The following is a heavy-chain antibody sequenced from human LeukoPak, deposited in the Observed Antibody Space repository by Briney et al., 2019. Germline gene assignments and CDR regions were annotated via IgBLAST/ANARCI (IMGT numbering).Heavy chain of an antibody. Sequence: GGSPRLSCAASGFTFSSYSMNWVRQAPGKGLEWVSSISSSSSYIYYADSVKGRFTISRDNAKNSLYLQMNSLRAEDTAVYYCARSDLYYPYFDYWGQGTLVTLSS. CDR3: ARSDLYYPYFDY. V-gene: IGHV3-21*01. CDR2: ISSSSSYI. CDR1: GFTFSSYS. D-gene: IGHD3-10*01. J-gene: IGHJ4*02.